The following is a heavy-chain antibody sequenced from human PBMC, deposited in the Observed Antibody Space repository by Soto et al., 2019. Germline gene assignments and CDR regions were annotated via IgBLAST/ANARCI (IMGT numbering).Heavy chain of an antibody. D-gene: IGHD1-1*01. J-gene: IGHJ4*02. Sequence: GGSLRLSCAASGFTFSTYAMSWVRQTPGKGLDWVSSITGTGASTFYADSVKGRFTISRDNSKNMLFLQINSLRADDTAEYYCARGSRWTPFDYWGQGTLVTVSS. V-gene: IGHV3-23*01. CDR3: ARGSRWTPFDY. CDR1: GFTFSTYA. CDR2: ITGTGAST.